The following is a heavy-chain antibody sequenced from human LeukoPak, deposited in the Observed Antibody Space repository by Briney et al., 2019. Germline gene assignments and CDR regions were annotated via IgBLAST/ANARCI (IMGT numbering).Heavy chain of an antibody. J-gene: IGHJ4*02. CDR3: AREVASAAFDY. CDR2: IKSDGSSA. V-gene: IGHV3-74*03. D-gene: IGHD5-12*01. CDR1: GFTFSDYW. Sequence: PGESLRLSCAASGFTFSDYWMRWVRQAPGKGLVWVSLIKSDGSSAMYADSVKGRFSISRDNAKNTLYLQMNSLRAEDTAVYFCAREVASAAFDYWGQGTPVTVSS.